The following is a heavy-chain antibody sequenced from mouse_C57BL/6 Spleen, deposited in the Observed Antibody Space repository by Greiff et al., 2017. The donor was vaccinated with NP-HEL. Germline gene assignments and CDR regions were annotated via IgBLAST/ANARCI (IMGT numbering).Heavy chain of an antibody. CDR1: GYTFTSYW. J-gene: IGHJ4*01. Sequence: QVQLKESGTELVKPGASVKLSCKASGYTFTSYWMHWVKQRPGQGLEWIGNINPSNGGTNYNEKFKSKATLTVDKSSSTAYMQLSSLTSEDSAVYYCAIYDYDVAYAMDYWGQGTSVTVSS. D-gene: IGHD2-4*01. V-gene: IGHV1-53*01. CDR3: AIYDYDVAYAMDY. CDR2: INPSNGGT.